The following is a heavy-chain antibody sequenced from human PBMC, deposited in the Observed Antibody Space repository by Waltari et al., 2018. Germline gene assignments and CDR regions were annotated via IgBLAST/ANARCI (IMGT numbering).Heavy chain of an antibody. Sequence: QVQLVQSGSELKTPGASVKVSCKASGYIFTTHAIHWVRQAPGQGLEWLGWIDTNTGNPTYAPGFTGRFVFSLDTSVSTAYLQISSLEAADTAVYYCARDSRGCTSSSCFTYFDYWGQGTLVTVSS. J-gene: IGHJ4*02. D-gene: IGHD2-2*02. CDR2: IDTNTGNP. CDR1: GYIFTTHA. V-gene: IGHV7-4-1*02. CDR3: ARDSRGCTSSSCFTYFDY.